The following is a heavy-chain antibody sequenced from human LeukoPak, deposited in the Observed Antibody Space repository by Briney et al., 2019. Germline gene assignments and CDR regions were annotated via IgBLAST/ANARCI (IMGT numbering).Heavy chain of an antibody. Sequence: KPSETLSLTCTVSGGSISSYYWSWIRQPAGQGLEWIGRIYTGGSTNYNPSLKSRVTMSIDTSKNQFSLKLSSVTAADTAVYYCARGVSVGAALLWFDPWGQGTLVTVSS. CDR3: ARGVSVGAALLWFDP. D-gene: IGHD1-26*01. J-gene: IGHJ5*02. CDR2: IYTGGST. V-gene: IGHV4-4*07. CDR1: GGSISSYY.